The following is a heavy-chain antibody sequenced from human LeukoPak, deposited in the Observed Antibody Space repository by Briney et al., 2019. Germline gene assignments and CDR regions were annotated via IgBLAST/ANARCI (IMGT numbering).Heavy chain of an antibody. V-gene: IGHV3-30-3*01. CDR3: AVMGL. Sequence: PGGSLRLSCAGSGFTFSSYAMHWVRQAPGKGLEWVAVISYDGSNKYYADSVKGRFTISRDISKNTLYLQMNSLREEDTAVYYCAVMGLWGQGTKVTVSS. CDR1: GFTFSSYA. J-gene: IGHJ3*01. CDR2: ISYDGSNK. D-gene: IGHD2-8*01.